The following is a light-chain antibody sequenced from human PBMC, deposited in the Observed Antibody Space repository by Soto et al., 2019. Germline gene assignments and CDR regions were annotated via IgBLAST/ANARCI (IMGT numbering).Light chain of an antibody. CDR3: QKYSSVIT. Sequence: DIQMTQSPSSLSASVGDRVTTTCRASQGISNFLAWYQQKPGKVPKLLISAASTLQSGVPSRFSGSGSGTDFTLTITSLQPEDVATYYCQKYSSVITFGQGTRLEIK. CDR1: QGISNF. V-gene: IGKV1-27*01. J-gene: IGKJ5*01. CDR2: AAS.